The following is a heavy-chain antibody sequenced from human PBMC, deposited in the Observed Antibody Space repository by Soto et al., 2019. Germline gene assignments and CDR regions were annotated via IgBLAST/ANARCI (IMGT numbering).Heavy chain of an antibody. Sequence: GGSLRLSCAASGFTFSSYGMHWARQAPGKGLEWVAVIWYDGSNKYYADSVKGRFTISRDNSKNTLYLQMNSLRAEDTAVYYCARGGYCTNGVCYVPLFDYWGQGTLVTVSS. CDR1: GFTFSSYG. CDR3: ARGGYCTNGVCYVPLFDY. D-gene: IGHD2-8*01. V-gene: IGHV3-33*01. CDR2: IWYDGSNK. J-gene: IGHJ4*02.